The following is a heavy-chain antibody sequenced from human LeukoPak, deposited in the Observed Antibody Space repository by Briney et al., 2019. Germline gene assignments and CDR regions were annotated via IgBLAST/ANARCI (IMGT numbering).Heavy chain of an antibody. CDR1: GFTVSSNY. CDR3: ARDLESTTGTSTETDWFGP. CDR2: IYSGGST. V-gene: IGHV3-53*01. Sequence: PGGSLRLSCAASGFTVSSNYMSWVRQAPGKGLEWVSVIYSGGSTYYADSVKGRFTISRDNSKNTLYLQMNSLRVEDTAVYYCARDLESTTGTSTETDWFGPWGQGTLVTVSS. D-gene: IGHD1-1*01. J-gene: IGHJ5*02.